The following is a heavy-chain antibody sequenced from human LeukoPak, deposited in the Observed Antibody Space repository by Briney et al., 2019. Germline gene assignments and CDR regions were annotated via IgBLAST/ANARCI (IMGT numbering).Heavy chain of an antibody. CDR2: MYNSGST. Sequence: SETLSLTCTVSGGSISGSYSSWIRQPPGEGREWIAYMYNSGSTNYKPSLKCRAAISKDTSKNQFSLQLSSVTAADTSIYYCARGIESYGDYGYWGQGILVTLSS. CDR1: GGSISGSY. D-gene: IGHD4-17*01. CDR3: ARGIESYGDYGY. V-gene: IGHV4-59*01. J-gene: IGHJ4*02.